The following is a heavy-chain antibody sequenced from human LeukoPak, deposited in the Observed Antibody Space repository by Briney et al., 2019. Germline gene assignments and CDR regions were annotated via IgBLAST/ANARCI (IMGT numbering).Heavy chain of an antibody. CDR1: GFSLSTSGVA. Sequence: SGPTLVKPTQTLTLTSTFSGFSLSTSGVAVGWIRQPPGKALEWLALIFWDDDKRFSPSLKSRLTITKDTSKNQVVLTMTNMDPVDTATYYCAHAISAAGYHYWGQGTLVTVSS. V-gene: IGHV2-5*02. CDR2: IFWDDDK. D-gene: IGHD6-13*01. J-gene: IGHJ4*02. CDR3: AHAISAAGYHY.